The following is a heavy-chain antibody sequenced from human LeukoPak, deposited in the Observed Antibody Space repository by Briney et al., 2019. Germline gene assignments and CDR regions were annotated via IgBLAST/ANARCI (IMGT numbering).Heavy chain of an antibody. D-gene: IGHD4-23*01. CDR2: IYYSGST. CDR3: ARERGNPNEDYYYYYYMDV. V-gene: IGHV4-30-4*07. Sequence: SQTLSLTCAVSGGSISSGGYSWSWIRQPPGKGLEWIGYIYYSGSTYYNPSLKSRVTISVDTSKNQFSLKLSSVTAADTAVYYCARERGNPNEDYYYYYYMDVWGKGTTVTVSS. CDR1: GGSISSGGYS. J-gene: IGHJ6*03.